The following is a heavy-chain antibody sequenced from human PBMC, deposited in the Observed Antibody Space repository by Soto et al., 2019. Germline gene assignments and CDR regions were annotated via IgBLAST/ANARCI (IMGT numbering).Heavy chain of an antibody. V-gene: IGHV4-59*01. CDR3: ARDRYYGSGSYYSNAFDI. D-gene: IGHD3-10*01. J-gene: IGHJ3*02. CDR1: GGSISSYY. CDR2: IYYSGST. Sequence: QVQLQESGPGLVKPSETLSLTCTVSGGSISSYYWSWIRQPPGKGLEWIGYIYYSGSTNYNPSLKSRVTISVDTSKNQFSLKLSSVTAADTAVYYCARDRYYGSGSYYSNAFDIWGQGTMVTVSS.